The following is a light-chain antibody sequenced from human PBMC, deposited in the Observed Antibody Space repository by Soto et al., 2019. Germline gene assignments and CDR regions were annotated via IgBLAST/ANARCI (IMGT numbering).Light chain of an antibody. CDR1: QSLGRY. V-gene: IGKV3-11*01. CDR3: QQRSYTIT. Sequence: EIVLTQSPGTLSLSPGGRGSLSCRASQSLGRYLAWYQQKPGQAPRLLIYDASHRATGIPVSFSGSGSESEFTLTISSLEPEDFAVYYCQQRSYTITFGQGTRLEIK. CDR2: DAS. J-gene: IGKJ5*01.